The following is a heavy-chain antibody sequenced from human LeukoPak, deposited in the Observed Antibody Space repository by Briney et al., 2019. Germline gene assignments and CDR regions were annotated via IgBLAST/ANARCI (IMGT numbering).Heavy chain of an antibody. CDR1: GGSISTSSYY. CDR3: AKTGAVVIVYYFDY. J-gene: IGHJ4*02. V-gene: IGHV4-39*07. CDR2: IFYSGST. Sequence: SETLSLTCTVSGGSISTSSYYWGWVRQPPGKGLEWIGNIFYSGSTYYSPSLKSRVTISLDTSRNQFSLKLNSVTAADTAVYYCAKTGAVVIVYYFDYWGQGTLVTVSS. D-gene: IGHD3-22*01.